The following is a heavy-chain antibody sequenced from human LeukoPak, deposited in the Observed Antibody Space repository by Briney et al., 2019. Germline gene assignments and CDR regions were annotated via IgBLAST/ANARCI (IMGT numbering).Heavy chain of an antibody. Sequence: SVKVSCKASGGTFSSYAISWVRQAPGQGLEWMGRIIPIFGTANYAQKFQGRVMIATDESTSTAYMELSSLRSEDTAVYYCARVIRSWFDPWGQGTLVTVSS. J-gene: IGHJ5*02. CDR3: ARVIRSWFDP. CDR1: GGTFSSYA. CDR2: IIPIFGTA. V-gene: IGHV1-69*05. D-gene: IGHD3-3*01.